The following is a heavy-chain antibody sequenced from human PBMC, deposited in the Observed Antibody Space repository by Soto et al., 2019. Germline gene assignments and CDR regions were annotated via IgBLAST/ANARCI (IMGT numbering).Heavy chain of an antibody. CDR2: MNPNSGDT. D-gene: IGHD1-20*01. J-gene: IGHJ4*02. CDR3: ARDPVITASTRRFDL. Sequence: QVQLVQSGAEVQKPGASVKVSCKASGYSFTSYDINWVRQATGQGLEWMGRMNPNSGDTGYAQKFQGRVTMTRDTSINTAYMELSSLRSDDTAVYYCARDPVITASTRRFDLWGQGTLIIVSS. V-gene: IGHV1-8*01. CDR1: GYSFTSYD.